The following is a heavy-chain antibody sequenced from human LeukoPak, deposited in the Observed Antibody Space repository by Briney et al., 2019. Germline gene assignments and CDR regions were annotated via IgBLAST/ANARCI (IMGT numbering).Heavy chain of an antibody. CDR2: ISGSGGST. D-gene: IGHD4-11*01. CDR1: GFTFSSYA. CDR3: ARGSAVTANNFDF. Sequence: GGSLRLSCAASGFTFSSYAMSWVRQAPGKGLEWVSAISGSGGSTYCADSVKGRFTISRDNSKNTLYLQMNSLRAEDTAVYYCARGSAVTANNFDFWGQGTLVTVSS. V-gene: IGHV3-23*01. J-gene: IGHJ4*02.